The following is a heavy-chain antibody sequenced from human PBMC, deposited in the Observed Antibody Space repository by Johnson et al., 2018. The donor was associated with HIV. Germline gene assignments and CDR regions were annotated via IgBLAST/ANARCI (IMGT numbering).Heavy chain of an antibody. J-gene: IGHJ3*01. D-gene: IGHD3-22*01. CDR1: GFTFSSYG. V-gene: IGHV3-NL1*01. CDR2: IYSGGST. Sequence: QVQLVESGGGVVQPGRSLRLSCAASGFTFSSYGMHWVRQAPGKGLEWVSVIYSGGSTYYADSVKGRFTISRDNSKNSLFLQMNSLRVEDTAVYYCARGGYYYDGDGAFDFWGQGTIVTVSS. CDR3: ARGGYYYDGDGAFDF.